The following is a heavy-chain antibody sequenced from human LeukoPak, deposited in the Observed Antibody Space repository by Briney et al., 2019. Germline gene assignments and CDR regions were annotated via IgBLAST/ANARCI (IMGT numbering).Heavy chain of an antibody. D-gene: IGHD6-19*01. V-gene: IGHV3-15*01. Sequence: GGSLRLSCAASGFTFSNAWMSWVRQAPGKGLEWVGRIKSKTDGGTTDYAAPVKGRFTISRDDSKNTLYLQMNSLKTEDTAVYYCTTDYSSGWTADYFDYWGQGTLVTVSS. CDR1: GFTFSNAW. CDR3: TTDYSSGWTADYFDY. CDR2: IKSKTDGGTT. J-gene: IGHJ4*02.